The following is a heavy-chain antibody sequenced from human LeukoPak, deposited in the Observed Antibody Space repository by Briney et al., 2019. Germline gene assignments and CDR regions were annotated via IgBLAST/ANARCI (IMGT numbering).Heavy chain of an antibody. Sequence: PGGPLTLPRAPSGFSYSDHHMHGPRHAPGKGLEWVSANSSSSSYIYYADSVKGRFTISRVNAENSVSLQMHGLRAGDTAVYFCASGERKATITGLDSWGQGTLVTVSS. V-gene: IGHV3-21*01. D-gene: IGHD5-24*01. J-gene: IGHJ4*02. CDR3: ASGERKATITGLDS. CDR2: NSSSSSYI. CDR1: GFSYSDHH.